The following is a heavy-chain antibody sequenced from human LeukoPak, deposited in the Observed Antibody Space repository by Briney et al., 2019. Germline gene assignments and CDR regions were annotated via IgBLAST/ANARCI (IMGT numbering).Heavy chain of an antibody. CDR3: ARDRSSGWYYYYYGMDV. J-gene: IGHJ6*02. CDR1: GDSVSSNSAA. Sequence: SQTLSLTCAISGDSVSSNSAAWNWIRQSPSRGLEWPGRTYYRSKWYNDYAVSVKSRITINPDTSKNQFSLQLNSVTPEDTAVYYCARDRSSGWYYYYYGMDVWGQGTTVTVSS. CDR2: TYYRSKWYN. V-gene: IGHV6-1*01. D-gene: IGHD6-19*01.